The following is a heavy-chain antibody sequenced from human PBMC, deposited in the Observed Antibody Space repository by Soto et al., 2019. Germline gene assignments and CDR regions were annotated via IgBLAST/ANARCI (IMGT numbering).Heavy chain of an antibody. J-gene: IGHJ6*02. CDR1: GYTFTSSN. Sequence: ASVKVSCKASGYTFTSSNIHWVRQAPGQGPEWMGIINPTSGGTSYAQNLQGRVTMTRDTSTRTVYMELNSLRSDDTAVYYCARGPGASGLDVWGQGTTVTVAS. CDR2: INPTSGGT. D-gene: IGHD2-8*02. CDR3: ARGPGASGLDV. V-gene: IGHV1-46*01.